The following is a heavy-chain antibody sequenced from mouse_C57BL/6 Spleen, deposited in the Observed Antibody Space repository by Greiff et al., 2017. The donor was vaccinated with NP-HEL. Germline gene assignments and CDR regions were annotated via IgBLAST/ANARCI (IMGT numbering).Heavy chain of an antibody. CDR3: ARGRDYGNN. J-gene: IGHJ3*01. V-gene: IGHV1-26*01. D-gene: IGHD2-1*01. CDR2: INPNNGGT. Sequence: VQLQQSGPELVKPGASVKISCKASGYTFTDYYMNWVKQSHGKSLEWIGDINPNNGGTSYNQKFKGKATLTVDKSSSTAYMELRSLTSEDSAVYYCARGRDYGNNWGQGTLVTVSA. CDR1: GYTFTDYY.